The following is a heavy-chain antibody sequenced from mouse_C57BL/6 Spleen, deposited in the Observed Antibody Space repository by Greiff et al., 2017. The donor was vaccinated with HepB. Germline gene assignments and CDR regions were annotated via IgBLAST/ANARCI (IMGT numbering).Heavy chain of an antibody. CDR3: ARMPYEYDGGFDY. Sequence: EVQLQQSGPVLVKPGASVKMSCKASGYTFTDYYMNWVKQSHGKSLEWIGVINPYNGGTSYNQKFKGKATLTVDKSSSTAYMELNSLTSEDSAVYDCARMPYEYDGGFDYWGQGTTLTVSS. CDR1: GYTFTDYY. D-gene: IGHD2-4*01. CDR2: INPYNGGT. V-gene: IGHV1-19*01. J-gene: IGHJ2*01.